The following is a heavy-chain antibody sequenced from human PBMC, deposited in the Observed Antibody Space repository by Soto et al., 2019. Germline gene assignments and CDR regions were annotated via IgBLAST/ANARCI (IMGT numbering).Heavy chain of an antibody. CDR2: IKMERDGETK. CDR1: GFTFTHAW. V-gene: IGHV3-15*01. J-gene: IGHJ4*02. CDR3: TTVYGYSFSQFDH. Sequence: EVQLAESGGGLVKPGGSLRLSCAGSGFTFTHAWFSWVRQAPGKGLEWIARIKMERDGETKDYAAPVKGRFTISRDDSKDMLFLQMDSLNAEDTAVYYCTTVYGYSFSQFDHWGQGTLVTVSS. D-gene: IGHD5-12*01.